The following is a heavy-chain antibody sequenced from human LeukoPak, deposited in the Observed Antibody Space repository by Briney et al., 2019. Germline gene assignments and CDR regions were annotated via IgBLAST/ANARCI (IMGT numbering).Heavy chain of an antibody. Sequence: SETLSLTCTVSGGSITSSYWSWIRQPPGKGLEWIGYIHYSGTTNYNPSLKSRVTMSVDTSKSQLSLKLTPVTAADTAVYYCASLVGATNLLDNWGQGTLVTVSS. V-gene: IGHV4-59*08. J-gene: IGHJ4*02. CDR2: IHYSGTT. CDR3: ASLVGATNLLDN. D-gene: IGHD1-26*01. CDR1: GGSITSSY.